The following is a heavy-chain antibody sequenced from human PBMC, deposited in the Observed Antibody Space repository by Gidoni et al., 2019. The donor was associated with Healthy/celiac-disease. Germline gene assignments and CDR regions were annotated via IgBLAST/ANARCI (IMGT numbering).Heavy chain of an antibody. Sequence: QVQLQQWGAGLLKPSETASVDCAVYGGTFSGYYWSRIRQRPVKGLEWNGDINHSGSTNYSPSLNSRVTISVDTSKNQFSRKLSSVTAADTAVYYCARAPRTTVTTHWYSNGSYSMGRYFDYWGQGTLVTVSS. CDR1: GGTFSGYY. CDR3: ARAPRTTVTTHWYSNGSYSMGRYFDY. D-gene: IGHD1-26*01. J-gene: IGHJ4*02. CDR2: INHSGST. V-gene: IGHV4-34*01.